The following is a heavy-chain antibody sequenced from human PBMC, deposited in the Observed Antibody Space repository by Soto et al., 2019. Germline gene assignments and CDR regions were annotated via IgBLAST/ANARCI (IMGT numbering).Heavy chain of an antibody. CDR2: ISYDGSNK. D-gene: IGHD3-22*01. J-gene: IGHJ6*02. CDR1: GFTFSSYA. V-gene: IGHV3-30-3*01. CDR3: ARARSSGYWTYGMDV. Sequence: WGSLRLSCAASGFTFSSYAMHWVRQAPGKGLEWVAVISYDGSNKYYADSVKGRFTISRDNSKNTLYLQMNSLRVEDTAVYYCARARSSGYWTYGMDVWGQGTTVTVS.